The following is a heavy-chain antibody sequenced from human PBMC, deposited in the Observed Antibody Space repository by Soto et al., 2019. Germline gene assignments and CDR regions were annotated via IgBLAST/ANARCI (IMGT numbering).Heavy chain of an antibody. CDR2: LNSNTGGT. D-gene: IGHD2-2*01. Sequence: QVQLIQSGAEVKKPGASVKVSCKASGYTFTGYFFHWVRQAPGQGPQWMGWLNSNTGGTNYAQKFQDRVTVTRDTSISTAYMELTRLTSDDTAVYFCATTRRPDRGGPSPNDPFDVWGQGTMVTVSS. CDR3: ATTRRPDRGGPSPNDPFDV. J-gene: IGHJ3*01. V-gene: IGHV1-2*02. CDR1: GYTFTGYF.